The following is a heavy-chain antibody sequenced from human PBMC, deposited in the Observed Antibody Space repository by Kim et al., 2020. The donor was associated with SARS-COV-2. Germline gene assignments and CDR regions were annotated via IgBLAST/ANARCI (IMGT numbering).Heavy chain of an antibody. D-gene: IGHD3-10*01. Sequence: VKVRFTISRDNAKNSLYLQMNSLRAEDTAVYYCARDLYYGSGSYYYPFDYWGQGTLVTVSS. J-gene: IGHJ4*02. V-gene: IGHV3-21*01. CDR3: ARDLYYGSGSYYYPFDY.